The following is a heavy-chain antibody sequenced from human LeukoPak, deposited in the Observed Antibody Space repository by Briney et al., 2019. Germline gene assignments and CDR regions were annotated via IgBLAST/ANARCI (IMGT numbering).Heavy chain of an antibody. CDR3: ARQVYSGYDLDY. D-gene: IGHD5-12*01. CDR1: GYSINNYW. J-gene: IGHJ4*02. V-gene: IGHV5-51*01. CDR2: IYPADSDI. Sequence: GESLKISCKGSGYSINNYWIGWVRQMPGKGLEWMGIIYPADSDIRYSPSFQGQVTISADKSISTAYLQWSSLKASDTAMYYCARQVYSGYDLDYWGQGTLVTVSS.